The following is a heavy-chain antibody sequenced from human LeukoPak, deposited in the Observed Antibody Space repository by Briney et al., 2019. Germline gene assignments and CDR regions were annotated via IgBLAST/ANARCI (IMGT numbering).Heavy chain of an antibody. V-gene: IGHV3-48*04. D-gene: IGHD3-10*01. J-gene: IGHJ3*02. CDR3: VLDLVRGVINGLAFDT. CDR1: GFFFSSYG. Sequence: AGGSLRLSCAASGFFFSSYGMNWVRQAPGKGLEWMSYISSGGGTIYYADSIKGRFTISRDNAKSSLYLQMNSLRAEDTAVYYCVLDLVRGVINGLAFDTWGQGTMVIVSP. CDR2: ISSGGGTI.